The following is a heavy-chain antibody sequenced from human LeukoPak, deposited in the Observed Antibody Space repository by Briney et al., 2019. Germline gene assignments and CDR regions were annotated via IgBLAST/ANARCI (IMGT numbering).Heavy chain of an antibody. CDR2: IYYSGST. Sequence: LETLSLTCTVSGGSISSYYWSWIRQPPGEGLEWIGYIYYSGSTNYNPSLKSRVTISVDTSKNQFSLKLSSVAAADTAVYFCARDPLSTNDFDIWGQGTMVTVSS. CDR1: GGSISSYY. CDR3: ARDPLSTNDFDI. J-gene: IGHJ3*02. D-gene: IGHD1-1*01. V-gene: IGHV4-59*01.